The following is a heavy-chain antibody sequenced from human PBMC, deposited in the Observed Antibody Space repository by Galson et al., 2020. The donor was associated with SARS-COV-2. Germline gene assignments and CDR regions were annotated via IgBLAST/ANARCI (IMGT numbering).Heavy chain of an antibody. J-gene: IGHJ6*02. CDR3: ARDPAPLYGDNCYYGMDV. CDR1: DVPMSSYY. CDR2: VSYSGST. Sequence: ETSETLSLTCNVSDVPMSSYYWNWIRQPPGKGLEWVGYVSYSGSTNYNPSLKSRVTISVDLSKNQFSLKLSSVTAADTAMYYCARDPAPLYGDNCYYGMDVWGHGTTVTVSS. D-gene: IGHD4-17*01. V-gene: IGHV4-59*01.